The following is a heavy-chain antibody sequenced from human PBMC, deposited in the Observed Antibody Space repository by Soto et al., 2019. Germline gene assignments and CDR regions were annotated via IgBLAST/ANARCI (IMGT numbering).Heavy chain of an antibody. V-gene: IGHV3-13*01. D-gene: IGHD3-16*02. J-gene: IGHJ6*02. CDR3: ARGEYYDYVWGSYRTSYGMDV. Sequence: GGSLRLSCAASGFTFSSYDMHWVRQATGKGLEWVSAIGTAGDTYYPGSVKGRFTISIENAKNSLYLQMNSLRAGDTAVYYCARGEYYDYVWGSYRTSYGMDVWGHGTTVTVSS. CDR2: IGTAGDT. CDR1: GFTFSSYD.